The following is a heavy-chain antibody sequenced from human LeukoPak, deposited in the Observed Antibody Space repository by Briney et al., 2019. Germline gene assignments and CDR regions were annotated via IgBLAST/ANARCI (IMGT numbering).Heavy chain of an antibody. Sequence: PSETLSLTCTVSGASISTYSCSWIRQSPGKGLEWIGDISYSGSTNYNPSLKSRVTISVDTSKNQFSLRLSSVTAADTALYYCATHTQSLYGMDVWGKGTTVTVSS. D-gene: IGHD4-4*01. V-gene: IGHV4-59*08. CDR1: GASISTYS. CDR3: ATHTQSLYGMDV. CDR2: ISYSGST. J-gene: IGHJ6*04.